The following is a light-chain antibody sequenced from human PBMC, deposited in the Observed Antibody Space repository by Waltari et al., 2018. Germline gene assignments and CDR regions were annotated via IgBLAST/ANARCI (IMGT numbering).Light chain of an antibody. J-gene: IGLJ3*02. Sequence: QSALTQEASVSGTVGQKVTLSCAGNSNNVGSYAVGWSQQLSHGAPKIVILGNSLPSGIPDRFSGSKSGTTASLTISGLQPEDEADYYCSTWDYSLSAHVFGGGTKLTVL. CDR1: SNNVGSYA. CDR2: GNS. V-gene: IGLV1-44*01. CDR3: STWDYSLSAHV.